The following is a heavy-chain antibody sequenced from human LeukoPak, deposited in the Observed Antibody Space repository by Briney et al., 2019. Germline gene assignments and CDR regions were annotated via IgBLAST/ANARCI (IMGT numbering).Heavy chain of an antibody. D-gene: IGHD5-24*01. J-gene: IGHJ4*02. CDR1: GGSISSGSYY. CDR3: ARGLEMATIQRWGYFDY. Sequence: PSQTLSRTCTVSGGSISSGSYYWSWIRQPAGKGLEWIGRIYTSGSTNYNPSPKSRVTISVDTSKNQFPPKLSSVTAADTAVYYCARGLEMATIQRWGYFDYWGQGPLVTVSS. V-gene: IGHV4-61*02. CDR2: IYTSGST.